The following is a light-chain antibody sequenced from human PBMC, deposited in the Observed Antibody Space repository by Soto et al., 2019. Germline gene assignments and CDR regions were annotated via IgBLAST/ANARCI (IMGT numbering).Light chain of an antibody. CDR1: SSDIGGYNS. V-gene: IGLV2-8*01. CDR3: SSYTDRKNLV. J-gene: IGLJ1*01. Sequence: QSVLTQSPSASGSPGQSVTISVTGTSSDIGGYNSVSWYQQHPGKAPKVMIYDVTKRPSGVPDRFSGSKSGNTASLTVSALQAEDEADYYCSSYTDRKNLVFGTGTRSPS. CDR2: DVT.